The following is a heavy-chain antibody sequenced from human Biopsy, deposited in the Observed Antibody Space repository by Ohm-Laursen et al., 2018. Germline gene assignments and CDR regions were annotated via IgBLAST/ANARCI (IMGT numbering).Heavy chain of an antibody. J-gene: IGHJ6*02. CDR3: AKDRYNYTPIGGFSMDV. CDR2: IFYDGSNT. Sequence: SLRLSCAASGFSFSSYGMQWVRQAPGKGLEWVAFIFYDGSNTYYADSVKGRFTISRDNSRDTLYLQMSSLRAEDTAVYYCAKDRYNYTPIGGFSMDVWGQGTTDTVSS. D-gene: IGHD5-18*01. CDR1: GFSFSSYG. V-gene: IGHV3-30*18.